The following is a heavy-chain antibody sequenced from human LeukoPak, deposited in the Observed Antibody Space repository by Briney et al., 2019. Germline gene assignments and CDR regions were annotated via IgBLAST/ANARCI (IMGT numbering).Heavy chain of an antibody. CDR3: ARDRNSYGSVAALDY. CDR1: GGTFSSYA. V-gene: IGHV1-69*05. CDR2: IIPIFGTA. D-gene: IGHD5-18*01. Sequence: SVKVSCKASGGTFSSYAISWVRQAPGQGLEWMGGIIPIFGTANCAQKFQGRVTITTDESTSTAYMELSSLRSEDTAVYYCARDRNSYGSVAALDYWGQGTLVTVSS. J-gene: IGHJ4*02.